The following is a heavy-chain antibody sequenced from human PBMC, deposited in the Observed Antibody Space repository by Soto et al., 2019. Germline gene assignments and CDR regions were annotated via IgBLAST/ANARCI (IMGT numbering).Heavy chain of an antibody. CDR2: ISYDGSNK. D-gene: IGHD4-17*01. CDR1: GFTFSSYA. J-gene: IGHJ6*02. V-gene: IGHV3-30-3*01. Sequence: GGSLRLSCAASGFTFSSYAMHWVRQAPGKGLEWVAVISYDGSNKYYADSVKGRFTISRDNSKNTLYLQMNSLRAEDTAVYYCARSTLSPTEDYYYGMDVWGQGTTVTVSS. CDR3: ARSTLSPTEDYYYGMDV.